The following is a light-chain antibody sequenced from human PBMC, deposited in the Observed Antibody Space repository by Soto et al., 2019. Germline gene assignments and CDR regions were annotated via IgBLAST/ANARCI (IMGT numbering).Light chain of an antibody. V-gene: IGLV1-40*01. CDR2: GNN. Sequence: QAVVTQPPSVSGAPGQRVTIPCTGSSSNIGAGYDVHWYQHLPGIAPKLLIYGNNNRPSGVPDRFAGSKSGTSASLAITGLQAEDEAYYHCQSYDSSVSGVVFGGGTQLTVL. CDR3: QSYDSSVSGVV. J-gene: IGLJ2*01. CDR1: SSNIGAGYD.